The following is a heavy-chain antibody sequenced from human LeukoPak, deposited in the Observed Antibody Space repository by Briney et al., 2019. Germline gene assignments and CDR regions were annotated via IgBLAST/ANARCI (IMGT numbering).Heavy chain of an antibody. Sequence: ASVKVSCKASGGTFSTYVISWVRQATGQGLEWMGWMNPNSGNTGYAQKFQGRVTMTRNTSISTAYMELSSLRSEDTAVYYCARVGAYCSSSSCFDYWDQGTLVTVSS. CDR2: MNPNSGNT. CDR3: ARVGAYCSSSSCFDY. V-gene: IGHV1-8*02. CDR1: GGTFSTYV. J-gene: IGHJ4*02. D-gene: IGHD2-2*01.